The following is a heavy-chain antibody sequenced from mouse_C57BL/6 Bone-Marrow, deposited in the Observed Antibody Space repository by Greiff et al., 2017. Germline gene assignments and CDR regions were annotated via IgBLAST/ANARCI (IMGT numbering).Heavy chain of an antibody. D-gene: IGHD1-1*01. V-gene: IGHV1-64*01. CDR3: AEEGGYYGSSYCWYFDV. J-gene: IGHJ1*03. CDR2: IHPNSGST. Sequence: QVQLQQPGAELVKPGASVKLSCKASGYTFTSYWMHWVKQRPGQGLEWIGMIHPNSGSTNYNEKFKSKATLTVDKSSSTAYMQLSSLTSEDSAVYYCAEEGGYYGSSYCWYFDVWGTGTTVTVSS. CDR1: GYTFTSYW.